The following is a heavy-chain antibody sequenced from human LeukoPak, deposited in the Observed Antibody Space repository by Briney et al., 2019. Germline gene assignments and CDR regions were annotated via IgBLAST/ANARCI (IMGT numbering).Heavy chain of an antibody. D-gene: IGHD6-19*01. CDR3: ARENSSGWYYFDY. V-gene: IGHV4-34*01. Sequence: PSETLSLTCAVYGGSFSGYYWSWIRQPPGKGLEWIGEINHSGSTNYNPPLKSRVTISVDTSKNQLSLKLSSVTAADTAVYYCARENSSGWYYFDYWGQGTLVTVSS. CDR1: GGSFSGYY. J-gene: IGHJ4*02. CDR2: INHSGST.